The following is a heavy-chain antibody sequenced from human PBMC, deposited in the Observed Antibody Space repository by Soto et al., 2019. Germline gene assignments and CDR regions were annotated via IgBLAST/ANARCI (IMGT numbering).Heavy chain of an antibody. D-gene: IGHD2-21*02. CDR2: MYYSGST. CDR1: GGSVSSGRNY. V-gene: IGHV4-61*01. CDR3: ARGSHCGGDCYSGYYYYGMDV. J-gene: IGHJ6*02. Sequence: SETLSLTGTVSGGSVSSGRNYWNWIRQPPGKGLEWIGYMYYSGSTNYNPSLKSRVTISVDTSKNQFSLKLTSVTAADTAVYYCARGSHCGGDCYSGYYYYGMDVWGQGTTVTVSS.